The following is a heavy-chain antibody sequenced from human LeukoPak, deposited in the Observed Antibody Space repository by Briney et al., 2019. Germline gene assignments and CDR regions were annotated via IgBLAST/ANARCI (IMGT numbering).Heavy chain of an antibody. Sequence: ASVKVSCKASGYTFTSYDINWVRQATGQGLEWMGWMNPNSGNTGYAQKFQGRVTMTRNTSISTAYMELSSLRSEDTAVYYCARVTYSSSWYVPLYYYYGMDVWGQGTTVTVSS. D-gene: IGHD6-13*01. CDR3: ARVTYSSSWYVPLYYYYGMDV. V-gene: IGHV1-8*01. CDR2: MNPNSGNT. CDR1: GYTFTSYD. J-gene: IGHJ6*02.